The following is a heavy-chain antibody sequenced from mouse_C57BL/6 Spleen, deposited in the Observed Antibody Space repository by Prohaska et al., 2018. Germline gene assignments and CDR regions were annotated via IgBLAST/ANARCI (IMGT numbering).Heavy chain of an antibody. V-gene: IGHV1-26*01. CDR1: GYTFTDNY. J-gene: IGHJ4*01. D-gene: IGHD2-3*01. CDR2: INTNNGGT. CDR3: ARTDDGYYLYGIDY. Sequence: EVQLQQSGPELVTSGASVKISCKASGYTFTDNYMNWVKQSHGKRLDWIGDINTNNGGTSYNQKFKGKATLTVDKSTSTSYMELRSLTSEDSAVYYCARTDDGYYLYGIDYWGQGTTVTVSS.